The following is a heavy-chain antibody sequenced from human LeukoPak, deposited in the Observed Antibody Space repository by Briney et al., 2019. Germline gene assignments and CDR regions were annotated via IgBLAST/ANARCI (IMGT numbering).Heavy chain of an antibody. CDR1: GYTFTTYG. Sequence: ASVKVSCEASGYTFTTYGVTWVRQAPGQGLECMGWVNPYNGNTDSAQNFQGRVTMTTDTSTSTAYMELRSLRSDDTAVYCCARVSKAGGSGWTYYFDYWGQGTLVTVSS. D-gene: IGHD6-19*01. CDR2: VNPYNGNT. CDR3: ARVSKAGGSGWTYYFDY. J-gene: IGHJ4*02. V-gene: IGHV1-18*01.